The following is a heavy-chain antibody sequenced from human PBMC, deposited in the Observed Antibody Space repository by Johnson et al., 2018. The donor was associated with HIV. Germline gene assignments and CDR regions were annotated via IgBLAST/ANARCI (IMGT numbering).Heavy chain of an antibody. CDR3: AKDSNRWEQLAYAFDI. V-gene: IGHV3-30*04. J-gene: IGHJ3*02. CDR2: ISYDGKNE. Sequence: QVQLMESGGGVVQPGRSLRLSCAASGFTFSSYPMHWVRQAPGKGLEWMAFISYDGKNEYYADSVRGRFTISRDNSKNTLYVQMNSLRAEDTAVYFCAKDSNRWEQLAYAFDIWGQGTMVTVSS. D-gene: IGHD6-6*01. CDR1: GFTFSSYP.